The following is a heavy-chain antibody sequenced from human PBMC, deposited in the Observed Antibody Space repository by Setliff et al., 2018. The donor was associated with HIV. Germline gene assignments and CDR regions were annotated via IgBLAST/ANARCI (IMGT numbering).Heavy chain of an antibody. CDR2: IQYDGSNK. CDR3: ARDQSGPDPGIPDYFYGMDV. V-gene: IGHV3-30*02. D-gene: IGHD1-20*01. J-gene: IGHJ6*02. CDR1: GFTFSSFG. Sequence: PGGSLRLSCAASGFTFSSFGMHWVRQAPGKGLEWVSFIQYDGSNKYYAESVKGRFTIARDNAKNSLYLQMNSLRAEDTAVYYCARDQSGPDPGIPDYFYGMDVWGQGTTVTVSS.